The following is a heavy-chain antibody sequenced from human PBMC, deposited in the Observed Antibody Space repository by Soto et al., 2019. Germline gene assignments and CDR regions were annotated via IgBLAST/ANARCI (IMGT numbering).Heavy chain of an antibody. CDR3: AHAMLYCTGGSCSTWFDS. J-gene: IGHJ5*01. V-gene: IGHV2-5*02. CDR1: GFSLSTHGVG. CDR2: IYWDDDK. D-gene: IGHD2-15*01. Sequence: QITLKESGPTLVKPTQTLTLTCTFSGFSLSTHGVGVGWVRQPAGKALEWLALIYWDDDKRYSVSLNSRLTINKDTSKNQVVLTMTNTDPVDTATFYYAHAMLYCTGGSCSTWFDSWSQGTLVSVSS.